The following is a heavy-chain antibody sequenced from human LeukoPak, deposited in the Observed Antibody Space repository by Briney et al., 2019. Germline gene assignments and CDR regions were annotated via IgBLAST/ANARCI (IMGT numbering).Heavy chain of an antibody. D-gene: IGHD5-12*01. CDR1: GAALSSGSYY. J-gene: IGHJ6*03. Sequence: SETLSLTCTVSGAALSSGSYYWSWIRQPAGKGLEWIGRIYPSGSTDYNPSLKSRVTISIDTSKNQFSLKQSSVTAADTAVYYCARDLEYSGYDPPLYYYYYMDVWGKGTTVTISS. CDR2: IYPSGST. V-gene: IGHV4-61*02. CDR3: ARDLEYSGYDPPLYYYYYMDV.